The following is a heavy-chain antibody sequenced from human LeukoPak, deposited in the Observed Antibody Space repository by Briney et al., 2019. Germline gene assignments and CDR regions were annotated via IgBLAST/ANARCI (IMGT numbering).Heavy chain of an antibody. V-gene: IGHV4-34*01. CDR1: GGSFSGYY. D-gene: IGHD5-18*01. Sequence: SETLSLTCAVYGGSFSGYYWSWIRQPPGKELEWIGEINHSGSTNYNPSLKSRVTISVDTSKNQFSLKLSSVTAADTAVYYCARIGYSYGSSRDYWGQGTLVTVSS. CDR2: INHSGST. CDR3: ARIGYSYGSSRDY. J-gene: IGHJ4*02.